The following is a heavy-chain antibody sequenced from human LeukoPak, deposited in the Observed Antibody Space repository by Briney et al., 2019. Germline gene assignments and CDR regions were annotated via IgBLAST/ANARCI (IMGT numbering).Heavy chain of an antibody. D-gene: IGHD6-19*01. CDR1: GGSISLSYYY. CDR2: IYYTGST. CDR3: ASRIAVSKFDY. J-gene: IGHJ4*02. Sequence: PSETLSLTCSVSGGSISLSYYYWGWIRQPPGKGLVWLGNIYYTGSTYYNPSLKSRVTISVDTSKNQFSLRLSSVTAADTAVYYCASRIAVSKFDYWGQGTLVTVSS. V-gene: IGHV4-39*07.